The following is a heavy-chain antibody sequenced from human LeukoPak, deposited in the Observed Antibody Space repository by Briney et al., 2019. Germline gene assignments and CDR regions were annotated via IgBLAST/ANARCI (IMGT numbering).Heavy chain of an antibody. CDR2: INTDGSST. D-gene: IGHD2-2*01. CDR3: ARSSTPFDC. J-gene: IGHJ4*02. V-gene: IGHV3-74*01. Sequence: GGSLRLSCAVSGFSFSSYWMHWVRQAPGKGLVWVSRINTDGSSTNYADSVKGRFTISRDNAKSTLYLQMNSLRAEDTAVYYCARSSTPFDCWGQGTLVSVSS. CDR1: GFSFSSYW.